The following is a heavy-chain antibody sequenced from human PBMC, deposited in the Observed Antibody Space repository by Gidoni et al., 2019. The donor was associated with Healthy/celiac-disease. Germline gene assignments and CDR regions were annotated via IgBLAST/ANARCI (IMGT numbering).Heavy chain of an antibody. J-gene: IGHJ6*02. V-gene: IGHV4-31*03. CDR1: GGSISSGGYY. D-gene: IGHD6-13*01. CDR2: IYDSGST. CDR3: ARYRVSGYGMDV. Sequence: QVQLQASGPGLVKPSQTLSLTCTVSGGSISSGGYYWSWIRQHPGKGLEWMGYIYDSGSTYYNPSLKSRVTISVDTSKNQFSLKLSSVTAADTAVYYCARYRVSGYGMDVWGQGTTVTVSS.